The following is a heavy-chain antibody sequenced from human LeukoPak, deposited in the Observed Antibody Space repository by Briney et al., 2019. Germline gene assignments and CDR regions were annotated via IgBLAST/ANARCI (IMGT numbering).Heavy chain of an antibody. CDR2: IYHSGST. V-gene: IGHV4-30-2*01. CDR1: GGSISSGGYS. Sequence: PSETLSLTCAVSGGSISSGGYSWSWIRQPPGKGLEWIGYIYHSGSTYYNPSLKSRVTISVDRSKNQFSLKLSSVTAADTAVYYCARLSLVGAVHGQFDYWGQGTLVTVSS. J-gene: IGHJ4*02. CDR3: ARLSLVGAVHGQFDY. D-gene: IGHD1-26*01.